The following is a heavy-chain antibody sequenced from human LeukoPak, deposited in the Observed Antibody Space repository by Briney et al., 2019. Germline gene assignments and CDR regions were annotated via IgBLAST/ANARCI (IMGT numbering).Heavy chain of an antibody. V-gene: IGHV3-48*01. CDR3: ARIVATIDYFDY. D-gene: IGHD5-12*01. Sequence: PGGSLRLSCAASGFAFGDYSMNWVRQAPGKGLEWVSYISTSGLSTYYADSVKGRFTISRDNAKNTLYLQMNSLRAEDTAVYYCARIVATIDYFDYWGQGTLVTVSS. CDR2: ISTSGLST. J-gene: IGHJ4*02. CDR1: GFAFGDYS.